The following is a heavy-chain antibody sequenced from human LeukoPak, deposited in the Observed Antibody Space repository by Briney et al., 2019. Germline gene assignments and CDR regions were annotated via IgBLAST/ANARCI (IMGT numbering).Heavy chain of an antibody. J-gene: IGHJ4*02. CDR3: ASQREADYYDSSGYYYDY. CDR1: GGTFSSYA. Sequence: SVKVSCKASGGTFSSYAISWVRQAPGQGLEWMGGTIPIFGTANYAQKFQGRATITTDESTSTAYMELSSLRSEDTAVYYCASQREADYYDSSGYYYDYRGQGTLVTVSS. D-gene: IGHD3-22*01. V-gene: IGHV1-69*05. CDR2: TIPIFGTA.